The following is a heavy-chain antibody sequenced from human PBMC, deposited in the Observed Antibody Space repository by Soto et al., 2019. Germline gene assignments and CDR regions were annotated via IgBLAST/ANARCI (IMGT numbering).Heavy chain of an antibody. Sequence: GGSLRLSCAASGFSFSISPMHWVRQAPGKGPEWVALISYDGTNKFYADSVKGRFTISRDNPKSTLYLQVDSLRPEDAAVYYCARDPKTSGGQHWAFNYFDSWGQGTLVTVSS. CDR2: ISYDGTNK. D-gene: IGHD7-27*01. CDR3: ARDPKTSGGQHWAFNYFDS. V-gene: IGHV3-30-3*01. CDR1: GFSFSISP. J-gene: IGHJ4*02.